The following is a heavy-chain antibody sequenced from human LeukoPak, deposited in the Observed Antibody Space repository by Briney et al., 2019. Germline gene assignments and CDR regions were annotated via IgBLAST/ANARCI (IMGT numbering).Heavy chain of an antibody. D-gene: IGHD3-10*01. V-gene: IGHV3-30*04. CDR2: ISYDGSNK. J-gene: IGHJ4*02. CDR3: ARGQTMVRGFDY. Sequence: GRSLRLSCAASGFTFSSYAMHWVRQAPGKGLEWVAVISYDGSNKYYADSVKGRFTISRDNSKSTLYLQMNSLRAEDTAVYYCARGQTMVRGFDYWGQGTLVTVSS. CDR1: GFTFSSYA.